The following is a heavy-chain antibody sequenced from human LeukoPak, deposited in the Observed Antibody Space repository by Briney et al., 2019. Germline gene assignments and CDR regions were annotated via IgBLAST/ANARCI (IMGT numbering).Heavy chain of an antibody. CDR3: AREDWNYYFDY. CDR1: GSIISSYY. Sequence: SETLSLTCTVSGSIISSYYWSWIRQSPGKGLEWIGYIYYSGSTNYNPSLKSRVTISIDTSKMHFSLNLSSVTAADTAVYYCAREDWNYYFDYWGQGTLVTVSS. J-gene: IGHJ4*02. V-gene: IGHV4-59*01. D-gene: IGHD1-7*01. CDR2: IYYSGST.